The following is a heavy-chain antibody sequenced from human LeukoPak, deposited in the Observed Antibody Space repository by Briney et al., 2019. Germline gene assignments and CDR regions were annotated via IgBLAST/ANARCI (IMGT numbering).Heavy chain of an antibody. CDR2: NGGTT. D-gene: IGHD3-10*01. Sequence: SETLSLTCNVSGGAISRTDYYWSWIRQPPGKELEWIASNGGTTYYNPSLKSRVTISVDTSKNQFSLRLSSVTAADTAVYLCARYVVYGSGKYYFDYWGQGSLVTVSS. J-gene: IGHJ4*02. CDR3: ARYVVYGSGKYYFDY. CDR1: GGAISRTDYY. V-gene: IGHV4-39*01.